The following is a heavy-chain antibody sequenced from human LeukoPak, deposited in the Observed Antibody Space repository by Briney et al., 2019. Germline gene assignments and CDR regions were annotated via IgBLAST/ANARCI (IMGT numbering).Heavy chain of an antibody. V-gene: IGHV6-1*01. Sequence: SQTLSLTCAISGDSVSSNSAAWNWIRQSPSRGLEWLGRTYYRSKWSTYYAVSVKSRISINRDTSKDQISLQLNSVTPEDTAVYYCARSTGPIDYWGQGTLVTVSS. CDR3: ARSTGPIDY. J-gene: IGHJ4*02. CDR1: GDSVSSNSAA. CDR2: TYYRSKWST. D-gene: IGHD1-1*01.